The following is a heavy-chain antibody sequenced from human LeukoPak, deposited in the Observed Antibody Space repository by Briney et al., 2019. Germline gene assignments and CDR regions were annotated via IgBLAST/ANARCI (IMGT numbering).Heavy chain of an antibody. Sequence: EASVKVSCKASGYTFTSYGISWVRQAPGQGLEWMGWISAYNGNTNYAQKFQGRVTMTEDTSTDTAYMELSSLRSEDTAVYYCATDTTLYYPRYFDLWGRGTLVTVSS. CDR3: ATDTTLYYPRYFDL. CDR1: GYTFTSYG. V-gene: IGHV1-18*01. J-gene: IGHJ2*01. D-gene: IGHD3-10*01. CDR2: ISAYNGNT.